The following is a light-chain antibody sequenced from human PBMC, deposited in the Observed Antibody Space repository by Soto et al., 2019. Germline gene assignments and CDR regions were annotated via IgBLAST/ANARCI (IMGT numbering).Light chain of an antibody. CDR3: QQCDSTPQT. J-gene: IGKJ4*01. V-gene: IGKV1-39*01. Sequence: DIQMTQSPSSLSAYVGDRVTITCRASQSINSHLNWYQQQPGKPPKLLIHTTSSLQSGVPSRFIGSGAGTDFTLTISTLQPEDFETYYCQQCDSTPQTFGGGTKGEI. CDR2: TTS. CDR1: QSINSH.